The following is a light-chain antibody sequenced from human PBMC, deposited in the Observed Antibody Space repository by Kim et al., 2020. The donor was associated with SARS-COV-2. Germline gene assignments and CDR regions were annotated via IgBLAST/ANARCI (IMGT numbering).Light chain of an antibody. V-gene: IGKV1-12*01. J-gene: IGKJ2*01. CDR3: QQTKNFPDA. CDR2: AAY. Sequence: DIQMTQSPSFVSASVGDRVTISCRASQDFRSWLSWYQQRPGQAPRLLIYAAYNLQTGVPSRFSGSGSGTDFTLPISSLQPEDFATYYCQQTKNFPDAFGQGTRLEIK. CDR1: QDFRSW.